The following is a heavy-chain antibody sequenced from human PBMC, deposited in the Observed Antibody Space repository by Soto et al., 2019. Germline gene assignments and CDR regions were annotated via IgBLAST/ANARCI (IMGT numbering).Heavy chain of an antibody. CDR2: IIPILGIA. V-gene: IGHV1-69*02. CDR1: GGTFSSYT. Sequence: QVQLVQSGAEVKKPGSSVKVSCKASGGTFSSYTISWVRQAPGQGLEWMGRIIPILGIANYAQKFQGRVTSTADKATSTAYMERSSLRSEDTAVYYCARGRPVGYCSSTSCSNWFDPWGQGTLVTVSS. CDR3: ARGRPVGYCSSTSCSNWFDP. J-gene: IGHJ5*02. D-gene: IGHD2-2*01.